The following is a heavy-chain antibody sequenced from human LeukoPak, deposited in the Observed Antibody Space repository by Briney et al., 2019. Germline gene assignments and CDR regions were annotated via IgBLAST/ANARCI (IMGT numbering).Heavy chain of an antibody. CDR3: ARVAGEYSSSFVLDY. V-gene: IGHV1-2*02. D-gene: IGHD6-6*01. Sequence: ASVKVSCKASGYTFTGCYMHWVRQAPGQGLEWMGWINPNSGGTNYAQKFQGRVTMTRDTSISTAYMELSRLRSDDTAVYYCARVAGEYSSSFVLDYWGQGTLVTVSS. CDR1: GYTFTGCY. CDR2: INPNSGGT. J-gene: IGHJ4*02.